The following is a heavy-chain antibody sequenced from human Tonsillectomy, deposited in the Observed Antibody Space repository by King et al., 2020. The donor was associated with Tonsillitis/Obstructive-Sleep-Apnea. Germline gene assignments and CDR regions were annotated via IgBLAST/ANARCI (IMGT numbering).Heavy chain of an antibody. CDR2: ISSSGSTI. V-gene: IGHV3-48*03. Sequence: VQLVESGGGLVQPGGSLRLSCAASGFTFSSYEMNWVRQAPGKGLEWVSYISSSGSTIYYADSVKGRFTISRDNAKNSLYLQMNSLRAEDTAVYYCARMRYDFWSGSMTAPDYWGQGTLVTVSS. D-gene: IGHD3-3*01. J-gene: IGHJ4*02. CDR3: ARMRYDFWSGSMTAPDY. CDR1: GFTFSSYE.